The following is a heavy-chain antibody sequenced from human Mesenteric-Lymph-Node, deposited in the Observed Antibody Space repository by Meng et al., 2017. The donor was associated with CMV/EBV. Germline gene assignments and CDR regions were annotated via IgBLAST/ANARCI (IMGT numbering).Heavy chain of an antibody. V-gene: IGHV1-2*02. CDR2: INPNSGGT. D-gene: IGHD3-10*01. Sequence: ASVKVSCKASGYAFPNYGISWVRQAPGQGLEWMGWINPNSGGTNYAQKFQGRVTMTRDTSISTAYMELSRLRSDDTAVYYCAREGNYYGSGSYFDYWGQGTLVTVSS. CDR1: GYAFPNYG. CDR3: AREGNYYGSGSYFDY. J-gene: IGHJ4*02.